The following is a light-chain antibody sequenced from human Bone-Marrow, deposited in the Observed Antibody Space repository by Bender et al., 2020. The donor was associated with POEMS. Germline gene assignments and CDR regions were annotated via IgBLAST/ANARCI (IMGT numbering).Light chain of an antibody. CDR3: GSYKDSSTWV. Sequence: QSVLTQPPSASGTPGQRVTISCSGGSSNIGAHAVNWYQHLPGTAPKLLIYRNNQRPSGVPDRFSGSKSGNTASLTISGIQAEDEADYYCGSYKDSSTWVFGGGTKLTVL. V-gene: IGLV1-44*01. J-gene: IGLJ3*02. CDR1: SSNIGAHA. CDR2: RNN.